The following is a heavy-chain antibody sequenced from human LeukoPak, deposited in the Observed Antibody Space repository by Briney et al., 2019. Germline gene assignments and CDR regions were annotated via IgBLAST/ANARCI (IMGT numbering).Heavy chain of an antibody. Sequence: ASVKVSCKASGYTFTSYGISWVRQAPGQGLEWMGWISAYNGNTNYAQKLQGRVTMTTDTSTSTAYMELRSLRSDDRAVYYCARDGVVPAAMPRPGDYYYGMDVWGQGTTVTVSS. CDR1: GYTFTSYG. D-gene: IGHD2-2*01. V-gene: IGHV1-18*01. CDR3: ARDGVVPAAMPRPGDYYYGMDV. J-gene: IGHJ6*02. CDR2: ISAYNGNT.